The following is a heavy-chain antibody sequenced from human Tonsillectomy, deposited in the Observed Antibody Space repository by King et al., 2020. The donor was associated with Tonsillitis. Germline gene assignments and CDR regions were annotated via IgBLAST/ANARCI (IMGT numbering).Heavy chain of an antibody. CDR2: ISSNGGST. CDR1: GFTFSSYA. J-gene: IGHJ6*02. D-gene: IGHD3-9*01. V-gene: IGHV3-64*01. Sequence: VQLVESGGGLVQPGESLRLSCAASGFTFSSYAMHWVRQAPGKGLEYVSAISSNGGSTYYANSVKGRFTISRDNSKNTLYLQMGSLRAEDMAVYYCARGPHILTGHPISYGMDVWGQGTTVTVSS. CDR3: ARGPHILTGHPISYGMDV.